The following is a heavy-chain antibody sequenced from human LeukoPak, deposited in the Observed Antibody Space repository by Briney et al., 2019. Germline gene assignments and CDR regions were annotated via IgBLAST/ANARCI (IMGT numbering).Heavy chain of an antibody. CDR1: GFTFYMYA. J-gene: IGHJ5*01. D-gene: IGHD3-22*01. CDR2: MCGTAGCT. Sequence: PGGSLRLSCQASGFTFYMYAMSWVLQAPGKGLEWVASMCGTAGCTFYPDSVKGRFTISRDNSKNVLYLRMNSLTAEDTAIYYCAKDRPNFHENSGHYYRRDGDSWGQGTLVTVSS. V-gene: IGHV3-23*01. CDR3: AKDRPNFHENSGHYYRRDGDS.